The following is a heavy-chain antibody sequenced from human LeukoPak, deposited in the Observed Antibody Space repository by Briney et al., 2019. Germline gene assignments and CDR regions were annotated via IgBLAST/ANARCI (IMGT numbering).Heavy chain of an antibody. J-gene: IGHJ5*02. Sequence: ASEALSLTCAVYGGSFSGYYWSWIRQPPGKGLEWIGEINHSGSTNYNPSLKSRVTISVDTSKNQFSLKLSSVTAAATAVYYCARGVRGIAARRNNWFDPWGQGTLVTVSS. D-gene: IGHD6-6*01. CDR1: GGSFSGYY. V-gene: IGHV4-34*01. CDR2: INHSGST. CDR3: ARGVRGIAARRNNWFDP.